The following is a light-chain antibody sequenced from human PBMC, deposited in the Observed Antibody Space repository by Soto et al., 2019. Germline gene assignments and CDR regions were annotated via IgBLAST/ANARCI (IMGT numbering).Light chain of an antibody. CDR3: QQYSRLPFT. Sequence: EIVLTQSPGTLSLSPGERATLSCRASQSVSSNYLAWYQQKPGQAPRLLIYDVSSRATGMPDRFSGSGSGTDFTLTISRLEPEDFAVYYCQQYSRLPFTFGPGTKVDIK. J-gene: IGKJ3*01. CDR2: DVS. V-gene: IGKV3-20*01. CDR1: QSVSSNY.